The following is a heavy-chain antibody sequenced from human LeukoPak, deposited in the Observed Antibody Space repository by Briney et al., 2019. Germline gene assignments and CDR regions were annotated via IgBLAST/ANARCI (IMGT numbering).Heavy chain of an antibody. V-gene: IGHV3-74*01. CDR2: INTDGSTI. Sequence: GGPLRLSCAASGFTFSDCWMHWVRQAPGKGLEWVSRINTDGSTINYADSVKGRFTVSRDNAKNTMYLQMNSLRAEDSAVYYCARALGYSYGYGIYWGQGTLVTVSS. CDR1: GFTFSDCW. CDR3: ARALGYSYGYGIY. J-gene: IGHJ4*02. D-gene: IGHD5-18*01.